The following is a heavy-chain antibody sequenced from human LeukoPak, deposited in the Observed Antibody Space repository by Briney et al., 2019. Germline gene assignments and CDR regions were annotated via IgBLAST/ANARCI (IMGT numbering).Heavy chain of an antibody. D-gene: IGHD5-12*01. J-gene: IGHJ4*02. Sequence: GGSLRLSCAASGFTFSDYYMSWIRQAPGKGLEWVSYISSSGSTIYYADSVKGRFTISRDNAKNSLYLQMNSLRAEDTAVYYCARDFTGYSGYENYFDYWGQGTLVTVSS. CDR2: ISSSGSTI. CDR1: GFTFSDYY. CDR3: ARDFTGYSGYENYFDY. V-gene: IGHV3-11*01.